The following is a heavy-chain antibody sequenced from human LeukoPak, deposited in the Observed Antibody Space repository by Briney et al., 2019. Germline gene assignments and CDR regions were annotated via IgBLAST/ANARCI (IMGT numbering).Heavy chain of an antibody. CDR1: GFIFSTYA. Sequence: GGSLRLPCEASGFIFSTYAMHWVRQPPGKGLEWLAVISSDGSNKYHVDSVKGRFTISRDNSKNTLYLEMDSVRLGDTAVYYCARDDIIVGATTLDYWGQGTLVTVSS. CDR2: ISSDGSNK. V-gene: IGHV3-30*04. J-gene: IGHJ4*02. CDR3: ARDDIIVGATTLDY. D-gene: IGHD1-26*01.